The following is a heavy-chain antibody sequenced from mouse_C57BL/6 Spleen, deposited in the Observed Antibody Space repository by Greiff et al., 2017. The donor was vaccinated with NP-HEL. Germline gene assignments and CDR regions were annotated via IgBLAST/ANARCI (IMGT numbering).Heavy chain of an antibody. J-gene: IGHJ3*01. CDR2: ITPSSGYT. CDR1: GYTFTSYT. V-gene: IGHV1-4*01. CDR3: ARSTAQAPFAY. D-gene: IGHD3-2*02. Sequence: VQLQQSGAELARPGASVKMSCKASGYTFTSYTMHWVKQRPGQGLEWIGYITPSSGYTKYNQKFKDKATLTADKSSSTAYMQLSSLTSEDSAVYYCARSTAQAPFAYWGQGTLVTVSA.